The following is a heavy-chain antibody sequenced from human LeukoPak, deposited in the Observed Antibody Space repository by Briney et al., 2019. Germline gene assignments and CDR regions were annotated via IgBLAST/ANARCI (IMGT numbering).Heavy chain of an antibody. D-gene: IGHD2/OR15-2a*01. CDR2: ISGRP. CDR3: AKALDYWYFDY. CDR1: GFIFNSYA. V-gene: IGHV3-23*01. J-gene: IGHJ4*02. Sequence: GGSLRLSCAVSGFIFNSYAMSWVRQAPGKGLEWVSAISGRPSYADSVKGRFTISRDNSKNTLYLQVNSLRAEDTAVYYCAKALDYWYFDYWGQGTLVTVSS.